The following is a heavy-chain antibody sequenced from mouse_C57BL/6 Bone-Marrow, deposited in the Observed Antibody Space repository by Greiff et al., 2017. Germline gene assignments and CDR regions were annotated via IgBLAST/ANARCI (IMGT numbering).Heavy chain of an antibody. V-gene: IGHV1-69*01. Sequence: QVQLQQPGAELVMPGASVKLSCKASGYTFTSYWMHWVKQRPGQGLEWIGEIDPSDSYTNYNQKFKGKSTLTVDKSSSTAYMQLSSLTSEDSAVYYCARTRTAEAFAYWGQGTLVTGSA. D-gene: IGHD3-2*02. J-gene: IGHJ3*01. CDR3: ARTRTAEAFAY. CDR1: GYTFTSYW. CDR2: IDPSDSYT.